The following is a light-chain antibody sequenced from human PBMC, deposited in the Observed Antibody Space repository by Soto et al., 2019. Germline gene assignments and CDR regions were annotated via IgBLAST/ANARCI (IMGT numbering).Light chain of an antibody. V-gene: IGKV3-20*01. CDR3: QQYGSSPVT. Sequence: EIVLTQSPGTLSLSPGDRATLSCGASQSVSSNYLAWYQQKPGQAPRLLIYGASSRATGIPDRFSGSGSGTDFTLTISRLEPEDFAVYFCQQYGSSPVTFGQGTKVDIK. J-gene: IGKJ1*01. CDR1: QSVSSNY. CDR2: GAS.